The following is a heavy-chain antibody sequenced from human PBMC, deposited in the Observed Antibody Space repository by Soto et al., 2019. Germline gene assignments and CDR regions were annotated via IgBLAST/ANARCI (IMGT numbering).Heavy chain of an antibody. CDR1: GYAFSRYG. J-gene: IGHJ6*02. CDR3: AKPLGYCSGVICDYYGMDV. CDR2: ISAYNGNT. D-gene: IGHD2-15*01. Sequence: QVQLVQSGAEVKKPGASVKVSCKASGYAFSRYGIKWVRQAPGQGLEWMGWISAYNGNTDYAQRFQGRVTMTRDTSTSAAYMELRSLGSDEPDVYYCAKPLGYCSGVICDYYGMDVWGQGTTGTVSS. V-gene: IGHV1-18*01.